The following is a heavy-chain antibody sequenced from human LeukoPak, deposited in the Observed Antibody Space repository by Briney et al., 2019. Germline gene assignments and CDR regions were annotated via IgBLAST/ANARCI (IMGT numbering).Heavy chain of an antibody. J-gene: IGHJ4*02. Sequence: GASVKVSCKASGYTFAGYYMHWVRQAPGQGLEWMGWINPNSGGTNYAQKFQGRVTMTRDTSISTAYMELSRLRSDDTAVYYCARVMSIQDIRCFDYWGQGTLVTVSS. V-gene: IGHV1-2*02. D-gene: IGHD5-12*01. CDR1: GYTFAGYY. CDR2: INPNSGGT. CDR3: ARVMSIQDIRCFDY.